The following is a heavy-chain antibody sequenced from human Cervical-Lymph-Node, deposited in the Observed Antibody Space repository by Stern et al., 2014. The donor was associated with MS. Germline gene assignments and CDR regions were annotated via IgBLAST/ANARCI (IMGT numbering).Heavy chain of an antibody. CDR1: GDSLSSGNYY. CDR3: ARSTLAARPDFDY. CDR2: IYYTGST. D-gene: IGHD6-6*01. V-gene: IGHV4-31*03. Sequence: QVQLQESGPGLVKPSRTLSLTCTVSGDSLSSGNYYWTWLRQHPGQGLEWIGYIYYTGSTQYNPSLKSRVTISVDTSKNQFSLKLTSVTAADTAVYYCARSTLAARPDFDYWGQGTLVTVSA. J-gene: IGHJ4*02.